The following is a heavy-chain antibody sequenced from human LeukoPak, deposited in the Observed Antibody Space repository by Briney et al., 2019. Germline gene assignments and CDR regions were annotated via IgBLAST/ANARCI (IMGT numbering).Heavy chain of an antibody. D-gene: IGHD5-24*01. CDR3: ARAEVEMATTTYYYYYGMDV. V-gene: IGHV4-30-4*01. CDR2: IYYSGST. J-gene: IGHJ6*02. CDR1: GGSLSSGDYY. Sequence: PSQTLSLTCTVSGGSLSSGDYYWSWIRQPPGKGLEWLGYIYYSGSTYYNPSLKSRVTISVDTSKNQFSLKLSSVTAADTAVYYCARAEVEMATTTYYYYYGMDVWGQGTTVTVSS.